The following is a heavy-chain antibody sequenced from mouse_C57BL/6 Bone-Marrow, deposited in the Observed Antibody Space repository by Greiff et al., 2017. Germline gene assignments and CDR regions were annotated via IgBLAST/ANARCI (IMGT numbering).Heavy chain of an antibody. D-gene: IGHD1-1*01. J-gene: IGHJ1*03. CDR3: AGRYGSSYGYCDV. CDR2: IYPGDGDT. CDR1: GYAFSSSW. V-gene: IGHV1-82*01. Sequence: QVQLQQSGPELVKPGASVKISCKASGYAFSSSWMNWVKQRPGKGLEWIGRIYPGDGDTNYNGKFKGKATLTADKSSSTAYMQLSSLTSEDSAVYFCAGRYGSSYGYCDVWGTGTTVTVSS.